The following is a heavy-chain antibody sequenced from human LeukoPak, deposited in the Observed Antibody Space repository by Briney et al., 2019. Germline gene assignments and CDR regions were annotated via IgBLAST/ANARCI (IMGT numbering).Heavy chain of an antibody. J-gene: IGHJ4*02. D-gene: IGHD3-10*01. CDR2: MYYSGNT. CDR1: GGTISNSTYY. CDR3: VIGEGATTSAGI. Sequence: SETLSLTCSVSGGTISNSTYYWGWIRQPPGKGLEWIGSMYYSGNTYYNPSLKSRATISLDTSKKQFSLKLTSVTAADAAEYYCVIGEGATTSAGIWGQGTLVTVSS. V-gene: IGHV4-39*07.